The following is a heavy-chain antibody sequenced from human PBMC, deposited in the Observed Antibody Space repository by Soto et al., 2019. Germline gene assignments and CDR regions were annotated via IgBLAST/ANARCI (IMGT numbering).Heavy chain of an antibody. J-gene: IGHJ5*02. CDR1: GYTFTSYG. CDR3: ARVRYYDFWSGYYTWFDP. CDR2: IIPIFGTA. Sequence: SVKVSCKDSGYTFTSYGISWVRQAPGQGLEWMGGIIPIFGTANYAQKFQGRVTITADESTSTAYMELSSLRSEDTAVYYCARVRYYDFWSGYYTWFDPWGQGTLVTVSS. V-gene: IGHV1-69*13. D-gene: IGHD3-3*01.